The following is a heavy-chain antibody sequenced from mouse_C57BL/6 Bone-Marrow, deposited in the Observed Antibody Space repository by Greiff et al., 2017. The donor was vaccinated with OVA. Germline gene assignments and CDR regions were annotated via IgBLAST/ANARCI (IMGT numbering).Heavy chain of an antibody. D-gene: IGHD1-1*01. CDR3: ARHDYGSSYGYFDV. J-gene: IGHJ1*03. CDR2: ISNGGGST. Sequence: EVNVVESGGGLVQPGGSLKLSCAASGFTFSDYYMYWVRQTPEKRLGWVAYISNGGGSTYYPDTVKGRFTISRDNAKNTLYLQMSRLKSEDTAMYYCARHDYGSSYGYFDVWGTGTTVTVSS. V-gene: IGHV5-12*01. CDR1: GFTFSDYY.